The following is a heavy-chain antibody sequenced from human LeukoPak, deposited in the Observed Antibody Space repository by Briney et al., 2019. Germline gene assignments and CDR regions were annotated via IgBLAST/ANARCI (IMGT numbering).Heavy chain of an antibody. CDR1: GGSISSGSYY. CDR2: IYTSGST. Sequence: TLSLTCTVSGGSISSGSYYWNWIRQPAGKGLEWIGRIYTSGSTNYNPSLKSRVTISVDTSKSQFSLKLSSVTAADTAVYYCAREGLRMIRGIIPKEAWGWFDPWGQGTLVTVSS. CDR3: AREGLRMIRGIIPKEAWGWFDP. D-gene: IGHD3-10*01. V-gene: IGHV4-61*02. J-gene: IGHJ5*02.